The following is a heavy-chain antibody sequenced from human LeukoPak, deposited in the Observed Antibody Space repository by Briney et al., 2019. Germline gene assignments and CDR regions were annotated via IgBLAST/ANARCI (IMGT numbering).Heavy chain of an antibody. J-gene: IGHJ4*02. Sequence: GGSLRLSCAASGFTFSTYPMHWVRQAPGKGLEWVAVISYDGSNKYYADSVKGRFTISRDNSKNTLYLQMNSLRAEDTAVYYCAKSGTFGSSGWYGFAPFDYWGQGTLVTVSS. CDR3: AKSGTFGSSGWYGFAPFDY. D-gene: IGHD6-19*01. CDR1: GFTFSTYP. CDR2: ISYDGSNK. V-gene: IGHV3-30-3*02.